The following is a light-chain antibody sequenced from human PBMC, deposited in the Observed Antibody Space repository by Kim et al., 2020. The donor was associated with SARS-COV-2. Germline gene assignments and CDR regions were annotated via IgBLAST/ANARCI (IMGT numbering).Light chain of an antibody. Sequence: RQTATLTCTGNRNNVGNQVAAWLQRHQRHPPKLLSYRNNTRPSGISERFSASRSGDTASLTITGLQPEDEADYYCSAWDSSLSAWVFGGGTQLTVL. CDR2: RNN. CDR1: RNNVGNQV. J-gene: IGLJ2*01. CDR3: SAWDSSLSAWV. V-gene: IGLV10-54*01.